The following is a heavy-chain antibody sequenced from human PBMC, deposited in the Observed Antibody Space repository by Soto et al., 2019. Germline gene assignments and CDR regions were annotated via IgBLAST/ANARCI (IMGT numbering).Heavy chain of an antibody. Sequence: PSETLSLTCAVYGGSFSGYYWSWIRQPPGKGLEWIGEINHSGSTNYNPSLKSRVTISVDTSKNQFSLKLSSVTAADTAVYYCARGSIVRGVLPFDYWGQRTLVTVSS. CDR2: INHSGST. CDR1: GGSFSGYY. J-gene: IGHJ4*02. D-gene: IGHD3-10*01. V-gene: IGHV4-34*01. CDR3: ARGSIVRGVLPFDY.